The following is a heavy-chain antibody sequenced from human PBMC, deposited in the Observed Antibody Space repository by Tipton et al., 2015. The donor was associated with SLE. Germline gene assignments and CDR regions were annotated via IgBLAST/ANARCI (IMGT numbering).Heavy chain of an antibody. CDR3: AKTLFGDYGDF. J-gene: IGHJ4*02. CDR2: ISTYNGNT. D-gene: IGHD4-17*01. CDR1: GYIFSSYG. V-gene: IGHV1-18*04. Sequence: QLVQSGAEVKKPGASVKVSCRASGYIFSSYGISWVRQAPGQGLEWMGWISTYNGNTNYTQKLQGRVTMTTDTSTGSAYMELRSLRSDDTAVYYCAKTLFGDYGDFWGQGTLVTVSS.